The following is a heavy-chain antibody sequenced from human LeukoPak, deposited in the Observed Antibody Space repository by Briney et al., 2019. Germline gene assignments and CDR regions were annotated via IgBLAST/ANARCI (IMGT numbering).Heavy chain of an antibody. CDR1: GGSTSSSNYY. CDR2: IHYSGNT. J-gene: IGHJ4*02. CDR3: ARLGAGPTYYDFWSGYSSFYFDY. D-gene: IGHD3-3*01. Sequence: SETLSLTCSVSGGSTSSSNYYWGWIRQPPGKGLEWIGGIHYSGNTYYNPSLKSRVTISVDTSKNQFSLKLSSVTAADTAVYYCARLGAGPTYYDFWSGYSSFYFDYWGQGTLVTVSS. V-gene: IGHV4-39*01.